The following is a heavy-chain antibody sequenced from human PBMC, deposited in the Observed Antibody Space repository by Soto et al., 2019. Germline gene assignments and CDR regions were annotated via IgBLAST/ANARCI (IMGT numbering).Heavy chain of an antibody. D-gene: IGHD6-13*01. CDR1: GFTFSSSA. Sequence: SVKVSCKTSGFTFSSSAVHWVQQARGHRLQWIGWIDVGSANANYAQMLQERVTISRDMSTSTAYMELSSLRAEDTAVYYCAKDSPLYSSSWYGVFQGHGYFDYWGQGTLVTVSS. V-gene: IGHV1-58*01. J-gene: IGHJ4*02. CDR2: IDVGSANA. CDR3: AKDSPLYSSSWYGVFQGHGYFDY.